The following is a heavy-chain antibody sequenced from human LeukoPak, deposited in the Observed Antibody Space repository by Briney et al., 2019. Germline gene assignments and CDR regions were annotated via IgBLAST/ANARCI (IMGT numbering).Heavy chain of an antibody. Sequence: SETLSLTCTVSGGSISSYYWSWIRQPAGKGLKWIGRIYTSGSTNYNPSLKSRVTMSVDTSKNQFSLKLSSVTAADTAVYYCARVSYYGSGSYYSGFYFDYWGQGTLVTVSS. J-gene: IGHJ4*02. CDR1: GGSISSYY. D-gene: IGHD3-10*01. CDR3: ARVSYYGSGSYYSGFYFDY. CDR2: IYTSGST. V-gene: IGHV4-4*07.